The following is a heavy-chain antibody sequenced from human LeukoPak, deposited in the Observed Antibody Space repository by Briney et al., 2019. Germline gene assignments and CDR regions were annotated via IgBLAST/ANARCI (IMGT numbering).Heavy chain of an antibody. Sequence: ASVKVSCKASGYTFTGYYMHWVRQAPGQGLEWMGQINPNSGGTNYAQKFQGRVTITRDTSASTAYMELSSLRSEDTAVYYCARAYSSYVDYWGQGTLVTVSS. CDR3: ARAYSSYVDY. D-gene: IGHD6-13*01. J-gene: IGHJ4*02. CDR1: GYTFTGYY. CDR2: INPNSGGT. V-gene: IGHV1-2*06.